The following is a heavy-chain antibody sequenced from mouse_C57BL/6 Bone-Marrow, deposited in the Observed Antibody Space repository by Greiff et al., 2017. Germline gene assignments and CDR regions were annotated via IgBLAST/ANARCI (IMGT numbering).Heavy chain of an antibody. CDR1: GFTFSSYG. CDR3: ASHDGYFYWYFEV. V-gene: IGHV5-6*01. Sequence: EVMLVESGGDLVKPGGSLKLSCAASGFTFSSYGMSWVRQTPDKRLEWVATISSGGSSTSYPDSVKGRFTISRDNAKNTLYLQMSSLKSEDTSMYYWASHDGYFYWYFEVWGTGTTGTGSS. J-gene: IGHJ1*03. CDR2: ISSGGSST. D-gene: IGHD2-3*01.